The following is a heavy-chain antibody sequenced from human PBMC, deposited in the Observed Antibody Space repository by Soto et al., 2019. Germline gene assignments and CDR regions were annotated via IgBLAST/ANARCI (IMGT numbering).Heavy chain of an antibody. CDR2: INPSGGGT. D-gene: IGHD6-13*01. V-gene: IGHV1-46*01. J-gene: IGHJ6*02. Sequence: VASVKVSCKASGYTFTSHYFHWVRQAPGQGLEWMGIINPSGGGTSYAQKFQGRLTMTRDTSTSTVYMELSSLRSEDTAVYYCAAAAGTGFYYYYGMDVWGQGTTVTVSS. CDR3: AAAAGTGFYYYYGMDV. CDR1: GYTFTSHY.